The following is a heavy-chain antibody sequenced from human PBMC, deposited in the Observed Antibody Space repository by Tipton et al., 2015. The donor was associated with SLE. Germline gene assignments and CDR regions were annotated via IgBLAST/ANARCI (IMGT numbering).Heavy chain of an antibody. CDR1: NGPISNSGWH. Sequence: TLSLTCSVSNGPISNSGWHWNWIRQPPGKGLEWLGSVYYTGSAFYNPSLKSRLTLSVDTSMNQFSLNLSSVTVADTAVYYCARLVDILATTLFDHWGQGTLITVSS. CDR2: VYYTGSA. CDR3: ARLVDILATTLFDH. D-gene: IGHD5-12*01. J-gene: IGHJ4*02. V-gene: IGHV4-39*07.